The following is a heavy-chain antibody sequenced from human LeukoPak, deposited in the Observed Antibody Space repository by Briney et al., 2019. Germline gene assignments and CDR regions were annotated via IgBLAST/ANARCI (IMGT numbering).Heavy chain of an antibody. D-gene: IGHD5-18*01. V-gene: IGHV1-18*01. CDR3: VRDLGVDTTMIFFDY. J-gene: IGHJ4*02. CDR2: ISAYNGNI. CDR1: GYTFTSFG. Sequence: ASVKVSCKAFGYTFTSFGIGWVRQAPGQGLEWMGWISAYNGNINYAQKFQGRVTMTTDISTSTAYMEVRSLRSEDTAVYYCVRDLGVDTTMIFFDYWGQGSVVTVSS.